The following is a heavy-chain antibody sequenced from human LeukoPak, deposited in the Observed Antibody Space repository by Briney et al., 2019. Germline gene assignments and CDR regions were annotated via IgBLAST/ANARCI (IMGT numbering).Heavy chain of an antibody. D-gene: IGHD6-19*01. CDR2: VSTYNGNT. Sequence: ASVKVSCKASGYTFTSCVICWVRQAPGQGLEWMGWVSTYNGNTNYAQKFRGRVTMTTDTSTSTAYMELRNLRSDDTAVYYCARDAPQWRNAFDFWGHGTMVTVSS. J-gene: IGHJ3*01. CDR1: GYTFTSCV. CDR3: ARDAPQWRNAFDF. V-gene: IGHV1-18*01.